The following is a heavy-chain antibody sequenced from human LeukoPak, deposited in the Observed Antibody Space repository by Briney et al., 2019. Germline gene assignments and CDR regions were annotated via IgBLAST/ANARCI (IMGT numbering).Heavy chain of an antibody. V-gene: IGHV4-59*01. D-gene: IGHD5-12*01. Sequence: PSETLSLTCSVSGGSISGYYWSWIRQPPGKGLEWIGFIYYNGGTNYNPSLKSRITISVDTSKNQFSLKLSSVTAADTAVYYCARFSRYDYYFDYWGQGTLVTVSS. J-gene: IGHJ4*02. CDR1: GGSISGYY. CDR3: ARFSRYDYYFDY. CDR2: IYYNGGT.